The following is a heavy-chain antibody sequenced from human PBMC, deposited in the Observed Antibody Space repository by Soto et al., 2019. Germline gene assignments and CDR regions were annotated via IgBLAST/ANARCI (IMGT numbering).Heavy chain of an antibody. CDR3: DGDCGCDCYIDSPVDY. CDR1: GYTFTSYG. CDR2: IRAYNGNT. J-gene: IGHJ4*02. D-gene: IGHD2-21*02. V-gene: IGHV1-18*01. Sequence: QVQLVQSGAEVKKPGASVKVSCKASGYTFTSYGISWVRQAPGQGLGWMGWIRAYNGNTNYAQKLQGRVTMTTDTTTSTAYMESRSLRSVDTGVYYCDGDCGCDCYIDSPVDYCGQGTLVTVSS.